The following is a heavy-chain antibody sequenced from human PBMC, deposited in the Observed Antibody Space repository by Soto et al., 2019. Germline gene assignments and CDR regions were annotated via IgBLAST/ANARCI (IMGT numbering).Heavy chain of an antibody. CDR1: GFTFSSYS. V-gene: IGHV3-21*01. D-gene: IGHD3-3*01. CDR2: ISSSSSYI. CDR3: ARDSVPLWSGYPMFDP. J-gene: IGHJ5*02. Sequence: GGSLRLSCAASGFTFSSYSMNWVRQAPGKGLEWVSSISSSSSYIYYADSVRGRFTISRDNAKNSLYLQMNSLRAEDTAVYYCARDSVPLWSGYPMFDPWGQGTLVTVSS.